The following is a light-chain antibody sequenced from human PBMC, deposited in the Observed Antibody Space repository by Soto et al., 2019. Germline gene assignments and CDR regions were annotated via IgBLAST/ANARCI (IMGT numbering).Light chain of an antibody. Sequence: EIVLTQSPGTLSLSPGERATLSCRASQSISSNYLAWYQQKPGQAPRLLIHGTSYRATGIPDRFRGSGSGTDFILTISRLEPEDFAVYYCQQYGSSPTFGQGTKV. CDR3: QQYGSSPT. CDR2: GTS. V-gene: IGKV3-20*01. J-gene: IGKJ1*01. CDR1: QSISSNY.